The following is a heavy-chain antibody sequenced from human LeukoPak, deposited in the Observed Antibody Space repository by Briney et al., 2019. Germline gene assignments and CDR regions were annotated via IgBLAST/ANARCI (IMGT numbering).Heavy chain of an antibody. Sequence: PSETLSLTCTVSGGSISSYYWSWIRQPPGKGLEWIGYIYYSGSTNYNPSLKSRVTISVDTSKNQFSLKLSSVTAADTAVYYCARAPITIFGVVRGSSPWFDPWGQGTLVTVSS. CDR2: IYYSGST. CDR3: ARAPITIFGVVRGSSPWFDP. V-gene: IGHV4-59*01. CDR1: GGSISSYY. D-gene: IGHD3-3*01. J-gene: IGHJ5*02.